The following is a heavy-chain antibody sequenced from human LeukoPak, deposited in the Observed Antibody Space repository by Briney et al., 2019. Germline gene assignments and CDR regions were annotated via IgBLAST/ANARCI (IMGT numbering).Heavy chain of an antibody. CDR2: IWYDGSNK. D-gene: IGHD6-19*01. CDR1: GFTFSSYG. J-gene: IGHJ4*02. CDR3: AKDLIAVAGLFDY. V-gene: IGHV3-33*06. Sequence: GGSLRLSCAASGFTFSSYGMHWVRQAPGKGLEWVAVIWYDGSNKYYADSVKGRFTISRDNSKNTLYLQMNSLRVEDTAVYYCAKDLIAVAGLFDYWGQGTLVTVSS.